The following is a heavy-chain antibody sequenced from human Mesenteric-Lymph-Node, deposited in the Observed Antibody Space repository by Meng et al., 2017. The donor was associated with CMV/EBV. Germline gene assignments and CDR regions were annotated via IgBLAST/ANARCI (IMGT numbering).Heavy chain of an antibody. CDR3: ARVEMATIGDSYFDL. V-gene: IGHV3-74*01. CDR2: ISSDGTST. Sequence: SGLTFSNHWMNWARQPPGKGLVWVSRISSDGTSTTYADSVKGRFTISRDNAKNTLYLQMNSLRDEDTAVYYCARVEMATIGDSYFDLWGRGTLVTVSS. J-gene: IGHJ2*01. CDR1: GLTFSNHW. D-gene: IGHD5-24*01.